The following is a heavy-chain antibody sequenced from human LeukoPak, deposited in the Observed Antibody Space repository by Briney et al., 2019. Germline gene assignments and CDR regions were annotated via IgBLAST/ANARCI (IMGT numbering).Heavy chain of an antibody. Sequence: PSETLSLTCTVSGGSISSYYWSWIRQPPGKGLEWIGEINHSGSTNYNPSLKSRVTISVDTSKNQFSLKLSSVTAADTAVYYCAVLPGAAAGSIDYWGQGTLVTASS. CDR2: INHSGST. D-gene: IGHD6-13*01. J-gene: IGHJ4*02. V-gene: IGHV4-34*01. CDR3: AVLPGAAAGSIDY. CDR1: GGSISSYY.